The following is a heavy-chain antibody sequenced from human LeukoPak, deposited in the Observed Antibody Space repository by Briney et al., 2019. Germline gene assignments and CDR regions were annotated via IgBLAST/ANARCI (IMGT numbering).Heavy chain of an antibody. CDR1: GGSFSGYY. CDR2: INHSGST. Sequence: SETLCLTCAVYGGSFSGYYWSWVRQPPGKGVERSGEINHSGSTNYKPSLKSRVTISVDTSKNQFSLKLSSVTAADTAVYYCARGQYSGYDDYWGQGTLVTVSS. D-gene: IGHD5-12*01. J-gene: IGHJ4*02. V-gene: IGHV4-34*01. CDR3: ARGQYSGYDDY.